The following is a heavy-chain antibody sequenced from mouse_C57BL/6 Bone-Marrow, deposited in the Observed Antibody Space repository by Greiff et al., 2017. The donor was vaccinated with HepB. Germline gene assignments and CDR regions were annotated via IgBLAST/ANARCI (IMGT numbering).Heavy chain of an antibody. J-gene: IGHJ3*01. Sequence: EVQLQQSGPVLVKPGASVKMSCKASGYTFTDYYMNWVKQSHGKSLEWIGVINPYNGGTSYNQKFKGKATLTVDKSSSTAYMELNSLTSEDSAVYYCASIYYDYDGEAYWGQGTLVTVSA. V-gene: IGHV1-19*01. CDR3: ASIYYDYDGEAY. CDR2: INPYNGGT. CDR1: GYTFTDYY. D-gene: IGHD2-4*01.